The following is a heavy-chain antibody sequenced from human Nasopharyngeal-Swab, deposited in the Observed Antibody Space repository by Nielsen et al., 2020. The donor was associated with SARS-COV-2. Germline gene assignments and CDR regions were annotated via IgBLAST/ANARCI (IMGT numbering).Heavy chain of an antibody. Sequence: SEPLSLTCTVSGGSISSSSYYWGWIRQPPGKRLEWIGSIYYSGSTYYNPSLKSRVTISVDTSKNQFSLKLSSVTAADTAVYYCARHRRGGIVATPWYFDLWGRGALVTVSS. CDR1: GGSISSSSYY. D-gene: IGHD5-12*01. CDR3: ARHRRGGIVATPWYFDL. V-gene: IGHV4-39*01. CDR2: IYYSGST. J-gene: IGHJ2*01.